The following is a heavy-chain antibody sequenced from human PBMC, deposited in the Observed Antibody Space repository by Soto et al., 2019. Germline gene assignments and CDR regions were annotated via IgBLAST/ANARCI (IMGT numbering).Heavy chain of an antibody. CDR1: GGSISGHY. Sequence: QVQLQESGPGLVKPSETLSLSCSVSGGSISGHYWSWVRQTPGQGLEWIGYMYYSGSTNYNPSLKSRVTISVDTSNNHFSLRLTSVTAADTAVYYCARGPYYDLIWNYYYMDVWGKGTTVTVSS. J-gene: IGHJ6*03. CDR2: MYYSGST. V-gene: IGHV4-59*08. CDR3: ARGPYYDLIWNYYYMDV. D-gene: IGHD3-16*01.